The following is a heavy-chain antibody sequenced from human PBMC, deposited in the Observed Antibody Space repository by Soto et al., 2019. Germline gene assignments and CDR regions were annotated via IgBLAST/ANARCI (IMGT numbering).Heavy chain of an antibody. CDR2: TYYSGST. J-gene: IGHJ6*03. CDR1: GGSISSGGYY. Sequence: SETLSLTCTVSGGSISSGGYYWSWIRQHPGKGLEWIGYTYYSGSTYYNPSLKSRVTISVDTSKNQFSLKLSSVTAADTAVYYCARTYVTDVVVVPASKDYMDVWGKGTTVTVSS. V-gene: IGHV4-31*03. CDR3: ARTYVTDVVVVPASKDYMDV. D-gene: IGHD2-2*01.